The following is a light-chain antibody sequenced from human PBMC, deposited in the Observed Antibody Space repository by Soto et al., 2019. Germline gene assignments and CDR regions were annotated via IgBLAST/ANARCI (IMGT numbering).Light chain of an antibody. CDR1: SSDVGGYNY. J-gene: IGLJ2*01. Sequence: QSVLTQPASVSGSPGQSITISCTGTSSDVGGYNYVSWHQQHPGKAPKLMIYDVSNRPSGVSNRFSGSKSGNTASLTISGLQAEDEADYYCSSYTRSNTVVFGGGTQLTVL. V-gene: IGLV2-14*03. CDR2: DVS. CDR3: SSYTRSNTVV.